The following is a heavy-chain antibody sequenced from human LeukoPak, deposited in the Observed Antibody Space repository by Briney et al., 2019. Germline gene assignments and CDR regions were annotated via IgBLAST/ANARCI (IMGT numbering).Heavy chain of an antibody. Sequence: ASVKVSCKASGYTFTGYYMHWVRQAPGQGLEWMGWINPNSGGTNYAQKFQGRVTMTRDTSISTAYMEPSRLRSDDTAVYYCARDLLGEPSPPQGAFDIWGQGTMVTVSS. CDR3: ARDLLGEPSPPQGAFDI. CDR1: GYTFTGYY. CDR2: INPNSGGT. V-gene: IGHV1-2*02. J-gene: IGHJ3*02. D-gene: IGHD4-17*01.